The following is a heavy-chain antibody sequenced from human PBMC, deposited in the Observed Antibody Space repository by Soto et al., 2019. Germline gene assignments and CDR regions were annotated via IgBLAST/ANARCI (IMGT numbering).Heavy chain of an antibody. V-gene: IGHV4-39*01. J-gene: IGHJ6*02. CDR2: IYYSGST. CDR1: GGSISSSSYY. Sequence: SETLSLTCTVSGGSISSSSYYWGWIRQPPGKGLEWIGSIYYSGSTYYNPSLKSRVTISVDTSKNQFSLKLSSVTAADTAVYYCARRRITIFGVVTGMDVWGQGTTVTVSS. CDR3: ARRRITIFGVVTGMDV. D-gene: IGHD3-3*01.